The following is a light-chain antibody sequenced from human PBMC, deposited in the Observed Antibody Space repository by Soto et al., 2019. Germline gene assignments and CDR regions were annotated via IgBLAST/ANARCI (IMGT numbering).Light chain of an antibody. J-gene: IGLJ1*01. CDR1: SSNIGSNT. CDR3: AEWDDSLNGYV. Sequence: QSALTQPPSASXTPGQRVTISCSGSSSNIGSNTVNWYQQLPGTAPKLLIYSNNQRPSGVPDRFSGSKSGTSASLAISGLQSEDEADYYCAEWDDSLNGYVFGTGTRSPS. CDR2: SNN. V-gene: IGLV1-44*01.